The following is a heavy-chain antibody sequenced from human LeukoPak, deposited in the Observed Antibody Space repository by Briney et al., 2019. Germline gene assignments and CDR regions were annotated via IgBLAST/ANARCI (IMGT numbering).Heavy chain of an antibody. V-gene: IGHV3-7*01. Sequence: GGSLRLSCEASGYTFSSYCMSWVRQAPGKGLEWVANIKQDGSEKYYVDSVKGRFTISRDNAKNPLYLQMNSLRAEDTAVYYGASWAVRGVRLVDYWGQGTLVTVSS. D-gene: IGHD3-10*01. CDR3: ASWAVRGVRLVDY. J-gene: IGHJ4*02. CDR1: GYTFSSYC. CDR2: IKQDGSEK.